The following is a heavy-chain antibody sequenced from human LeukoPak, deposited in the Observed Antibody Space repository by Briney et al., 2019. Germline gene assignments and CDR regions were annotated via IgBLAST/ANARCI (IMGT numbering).Heavy chain of an antibody. V-gene: IGHV4-30-4*01. CDR2: IYYSGST. Sequence: SQTLSLTCSVSGGSISSGYYYWSWIRQPPGKGLEWIGYIYYSGSTYYNPSLKSRVTISVDTSKDQFSLRLSSVTAADTAVYYCARLDSSGYYPTYYFDYWGKGTLVTVSS. D-gene: IGHD3-22*01. CDR1: GGSISSGYYY. CDR3: ARLDSSGYYPTYYFDY. J-gene: IGHJ4*02.